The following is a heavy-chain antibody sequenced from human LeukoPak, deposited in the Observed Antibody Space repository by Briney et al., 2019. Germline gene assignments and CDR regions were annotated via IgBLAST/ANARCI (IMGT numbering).Heavy chain of an antibody. CDR1: GYTFTGYY. CDR3: ARETPDWFDH. J-gene: IGHJ5*02. CDR2: INPNSGGT. Sequence: ASVTVSCKASGYTFTGYYMHWVRPAPGQGLEWMGWINPNSGGTNYAQKFQGRVTMTRDTSISTAYLELSRLRSDDTAVYYWARETPDWFDHWGQGTLVTVSS. V-gene: IGHV1-2*02. D-gene: IGHD2-15*01.